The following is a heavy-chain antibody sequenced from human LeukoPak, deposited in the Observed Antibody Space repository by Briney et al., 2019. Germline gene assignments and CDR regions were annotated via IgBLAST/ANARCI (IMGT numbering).Heavy chain of an antibody. CDR1: GGSFSGYY. D-gene: IGHD3-10*01. CDR3: ARGYGSGSYYNCPHY. Sequence: SETLSLTCAVYGGSFSGYYWSWIRQPPGKGLEWIGEINHSGSTNYNPSLKSRVTISVDTSKNQFSLKLSSVTAVDTAVYYCARGYGSGSYYNCPHYWGQGTLVTVSS. CDR2: INHSGST. J-gene: IGHJ4*02. V-gene: IGHV4-34*01.